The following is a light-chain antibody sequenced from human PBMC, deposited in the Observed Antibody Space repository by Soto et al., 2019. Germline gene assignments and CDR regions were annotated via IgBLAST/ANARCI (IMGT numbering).Light chain of an antibody. V-gene: IGKV1-5*01. CDR1: QTVERW. Sequence: DIQMTQSPSTLSASVGDRVTITCRASQTVERWLAWYQQKPGKAPNLLISDVYSLERGVPSRFSGSGSATEFTLTIRSLQPDDFATYYCKHYNSYSEAFGQGTKVDIK. CDR3: KHYNSYSEA. CDR2: DVY. J-gene: IGKJ1*01.